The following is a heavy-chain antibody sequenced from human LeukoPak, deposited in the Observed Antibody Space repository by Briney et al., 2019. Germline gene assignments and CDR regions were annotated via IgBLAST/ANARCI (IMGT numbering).Heavy chain of an antibody. J-gene: IGHJ5*02. D-gene: IGHD2-15*01. V-gene: IGHV3-15*01. Sequence: PGGSLRLSCAASGFTFSNAWMSWVRQAPGKGLEWVGRIKSKTDGGTTDYAAPVKGRFTISRDDSKNTLYLQMNSLKTEDTAVYYCTTEYCSGGSCYSAFSPSTFGPWGQGTLVTVSS. CDR3: TTEYCSGGSCYSAFSPSTFGP. CDR1: GFTFSNAW. CDR2: IKSKTDGGTT.